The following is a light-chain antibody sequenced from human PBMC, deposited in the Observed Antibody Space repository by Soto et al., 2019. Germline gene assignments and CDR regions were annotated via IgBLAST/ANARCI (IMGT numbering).Light chain of an antibody. V-gene: IGLV2-23*02. Sequence: QSALTQPASVSGSPGQSITISCTGASSDVGTYNLVSWYQQHPGRAPKLMIFEVYKRPSGLSNRFSGSKSGNTASLTISGLQAEDEADYYCSSYAGSSIVIFGGGTKLTVL. CDR3: SSYAGSSIVI. CDR2: EVY. CDR1: SSDVGTYNL. J-gene: IGLJ2*01.